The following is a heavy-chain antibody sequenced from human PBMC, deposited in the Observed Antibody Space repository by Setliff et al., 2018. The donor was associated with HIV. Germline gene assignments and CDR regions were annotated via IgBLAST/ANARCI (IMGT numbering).Heavy chain of an antibody. V-gene: IGHV4-59*11. D-gene: IGHD4-17*01. Sequence: PSETLSLTCIVSGDSITSHYWSWIRQPPGKGLEWIGFIHHTGSTVSNPSLQSRVSISMDASKNKFSLKVTSVTSADTAVYYCAKGAGFYGDYTFDYWGQGNLVTVSS. CDR1: GDSITSHY. CDR2: IHHTGST. CDR3: AKGAGFYGDYTFDY. J-gene: IGHJ4*02.